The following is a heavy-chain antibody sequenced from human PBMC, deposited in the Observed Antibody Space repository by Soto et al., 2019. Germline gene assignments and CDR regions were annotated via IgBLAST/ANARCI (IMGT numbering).Heavy chain of an antibody. CDR1: VFTRSDYA. J-gene: IGHJ4*02. V-gene: IGHV3-30*18. Sequence: HPWGSLRLSGAASVFTRSDYAIHWVRQAPGKGLEWVAVISDDASDKYYGDSVKGRFTISRDSSKNTLYLQMNNLRPEDTAVYYCAKVREDLVLLVALDFWGQGTLVTVSS. CDR2: ISDDASDK. CDR3: AKVREDLVLLVALDF. D-gene: IGHD2-8*01.